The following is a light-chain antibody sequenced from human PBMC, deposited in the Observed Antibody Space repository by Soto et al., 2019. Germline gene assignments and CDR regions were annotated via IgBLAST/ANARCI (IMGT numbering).Light chain of an antibody. Sequence: EIVMTQSPATLSVSPVERGTLSCRASQNVNSNLAWYQQKPGQPPRLLIYGASSRATGIPDRFSGSGSGTDFTLTISRLEPEDFAVYYCQQYGSSPPITFGQGTRLEIK. CDR1: QNVNSN. CDR2: GAS. J-gene: IGKJ5*01. V-gene: IGKV3-20*01. CDR3: QQYGSSPPIT.